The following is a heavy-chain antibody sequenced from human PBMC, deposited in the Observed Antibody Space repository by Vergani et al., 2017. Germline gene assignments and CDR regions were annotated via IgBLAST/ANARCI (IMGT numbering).Heavy chain of an antibody. CDR2: IYYSGST. CDR3: ARESPYGDSGMDV. CDR1: GGSISSYY. J-gene: IGHJ6*02. D-gene: IGHD4-17*01. V-gene: IGHV4-59*01. Sequence: QVQLQESGPGLVKPSETLSLTCTVSGGSISSYYWSWIRQPPGKGLEWIGYIYYSGSTNYNPSLKSRVTIPVDTSKNQFPLKLSSVTAADTAVYYCARESPYGDSGMDVWGQGTTVTVSS.